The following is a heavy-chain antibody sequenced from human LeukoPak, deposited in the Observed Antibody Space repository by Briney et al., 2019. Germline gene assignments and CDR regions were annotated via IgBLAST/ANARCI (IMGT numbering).Heavy chain of an antibody. J-gene: IGHJ6*03. CDR3: ARGPPGDCSGGSCYFSYYYYYMDV. Sequence: SETLSFTCTVSGGSISSYYWSWIRQPPGKGLEWIGYIYYSGSTYYNPSLKSRVTISVDTSKNQFSLKLSSVTAADTAVYYCARGPPGDCSGGSCYFSYYYYYMDVWGKGTTVTVSS. V-gene: IGHV4-59*01. CDR1: GGSISSYY. D-gene: IGHD2-15*01. CDR2: IYYSGST.